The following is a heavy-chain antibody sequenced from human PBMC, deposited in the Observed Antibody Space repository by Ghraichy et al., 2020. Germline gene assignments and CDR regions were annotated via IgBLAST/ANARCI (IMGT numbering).Heavy chain of an antibody. D-gene: IGHD3-3*01. Sequence: GGSLRLSCAASGFTFSSYSMNWVRQAPGKGLEWVSSISSSSSYIYYADSVKGRFTISRDNAKNSLYLQMNSLRAEDTAVYYCAREVEYDFWSGYHNSNWFDPWGQGTLVTVSS. V-gene: IGHV3-21*01. CDR1: GFTFSSYS. CDR2: ISSSSSYI. J-gene: IGHJ5*02. CDR3: AREVEYDFWSGYHNSNWFDP.